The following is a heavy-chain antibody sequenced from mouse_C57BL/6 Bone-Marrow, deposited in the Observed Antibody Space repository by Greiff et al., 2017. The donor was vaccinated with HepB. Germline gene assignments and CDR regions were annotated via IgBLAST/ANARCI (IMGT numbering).Heavy chain of an antibody. CDR1: GYSFTGYY. CDR2: INPSTGGT. D-gene: IGHD1-1*01. Sequence: VHVKQSGPELVKPGASVKISCKASGYSFTGYYMNWVKQSPEKSLEWIGEINPSTGGTTYNQKFKAKATLTVDKSSSTAYMQLKSLTSEDSAVYYCASYGISYFDYWGQGTTLTVSS. CDR3: ASYGISYFDY. V-gene: IGHV1-42*01. J-gene: IGHJ2*01.